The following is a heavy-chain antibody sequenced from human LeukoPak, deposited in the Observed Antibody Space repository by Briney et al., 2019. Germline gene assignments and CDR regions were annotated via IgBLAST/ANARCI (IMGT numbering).Heavy chain of an antibody. CDR1: GGSISSYY. Sequence: SETLSLTCTVSGGSISSYYWSWIRQPPGKELEWIGYIYYSGSTNYNPSLKSRVTISVDTSKNQFSLKLSSVTAADTAVYYCARARSLRYFDWLYPPNNWYFDLWGRGTLVTVSS. D-gene: IGHD3-9*01. CDR3: ARARSLRYFDWLYPPNNWYFDL. CDR2: IYYSGST. V-gene: IGHV4-59*01. J-gene: IGHJ2*01.